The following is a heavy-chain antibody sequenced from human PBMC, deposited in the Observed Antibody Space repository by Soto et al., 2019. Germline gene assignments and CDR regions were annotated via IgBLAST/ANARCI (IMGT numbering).Heavy chain of an antibody. CDR3: AKPSYDFWSGYYHPFDY. D-gene: IGHD3-3*01. CDR1: GFSFSSFG. CDR2: IWYDGSLE. J-gene: IGHJ4*02. V-gene: IGHV3-33*03. Sequence: GSLRLSCAASGFSFSSFGMHWVRQAPGKGLEWVAIIWYDGSLEYYADSVKGRFTISRDNSKNTLYLQMNSLRVEDTAVYYCAKPSYDFWSGYYHPFDYWGQGTLVTVSS.